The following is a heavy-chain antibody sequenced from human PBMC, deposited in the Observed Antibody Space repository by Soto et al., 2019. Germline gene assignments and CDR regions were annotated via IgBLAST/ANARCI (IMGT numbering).Heavy chain of an antibody. CDR2: IKEDGSKK. V-gene: IGHV3-7*03. CDR1: GFIFSDYW. J-gene: IGHJ3*02. CDR3: ARAGFTAAFDI. D-gene: IGHD2-21*02. Sequence: EVQLVESGGGLVQPGGSLRLSCAASGFIFSDYWMTWVRQAPGKGLEWVANIKEDGSKKDYADSVKGRLTISRDNAKNSLYLQVNSLRADDTAVYYCARAGFTAAFDIWGHGTMVPVSS.